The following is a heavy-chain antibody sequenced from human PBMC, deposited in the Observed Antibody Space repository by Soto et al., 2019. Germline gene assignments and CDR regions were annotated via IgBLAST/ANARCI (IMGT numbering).Heavy chain of an antibody. CDR2: IYYSGST. V-gene: IGHV4-39*01. CDR3: ARHPPWAIQEVFDGMDV. Sequence: SETLSLTCTVSGGSISSSSYYWGWIRQPPGKGLEWIGSIYYSGSTYYNPSLKSRVTISVDTSKNQFSLKLSSVTAADTAVYYCARHPPWAIQEVFDGMDVWGQGTTVTVSS. J-gene: IGHJ6*02. D-gene: IGHD5-18*01. CDR1: GGSISSSSYY.